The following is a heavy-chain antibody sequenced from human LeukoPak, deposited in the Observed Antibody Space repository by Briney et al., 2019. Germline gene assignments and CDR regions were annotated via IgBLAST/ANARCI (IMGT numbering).Heavy chain of an antibody. J-gene: IGHJ5*02. V-gene: IGHV1-46*01. CDR1: GYTFTSYY. Sequence: ASVKVSCKASGYTFTSYYMHWVRQAPGQGLEWMGIIYPSGGSTSYAQKFQGRVTMTRDMSTSTVYMELSSLRSEDTAVYYCAREYCGGDCYPYNWFDPWGQGTLVTVSS. D-gene: IGHD2-21*02. CDR3: AREYCGGDCYPYNWFDP. CDR2: IYPSGGST.